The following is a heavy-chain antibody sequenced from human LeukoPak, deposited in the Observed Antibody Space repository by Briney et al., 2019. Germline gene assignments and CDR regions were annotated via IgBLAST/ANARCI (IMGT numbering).Heavy chain of an antibody. CDR2: IRYDGSNK. J-gene: IGHJ6*03. CDR1: GFTFGSYG. Sequence: PGGSLRLSCAASGFTFGSYGMHWVRQAPGKGLEWVAFIRYDGSNKYYADSVKGRFTISRDNSKNTLYLQMNSLRAEDTAVYYCAKPADIGGPYYYYYMDVWGKGTTVTISS. D-gene: IGHD2-15*01. V-gene: IGHV3-30*02. CDR3: AKPADIGGPYYYYYMDV.